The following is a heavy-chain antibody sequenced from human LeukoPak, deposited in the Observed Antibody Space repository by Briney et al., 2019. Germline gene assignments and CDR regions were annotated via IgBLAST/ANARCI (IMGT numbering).Heavy chain of an antibody. D-gene: IGHD3-9*01. CDR3: EQDSPYDILTGFGY. J-gene: IGHJ4*02. Sequence: GASVKVSCKVSGYTLTELSMHWVRQAPGKGLEWMGGFDPEDGETIYAQKFQGRVTMTEDTSTDTAYMELSSLRSEDTAVYYCEQDSPYDILTGFGYWGQGTLVTVSS. V-gene: IGHV1-24*01. CDR1: GYTLTELS. CDR2: FDPEDGET.